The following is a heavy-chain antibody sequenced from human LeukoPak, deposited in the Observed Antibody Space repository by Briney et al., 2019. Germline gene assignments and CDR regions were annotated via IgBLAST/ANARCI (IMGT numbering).Heavy chain of an antibody. CDR3: AREPSCSNSWYTSCDY. Sequence: PGGSLRLSCAASGFNFNNYNMNWVRQAPGKGLEWVSYITLSSSTIYYADSVKGRFTISRDNAKNSLYLQMNSLRAEDTAVYYCAREPSCSNSWYTSCDYWGQGTLVTVSS. CDR1: GFNFNNYN. D-gene: IGHD6-13*01. J-gene: IGHJ4*02. CDR2: ITLSSSTI. V-gene: IGHV3-48*01.